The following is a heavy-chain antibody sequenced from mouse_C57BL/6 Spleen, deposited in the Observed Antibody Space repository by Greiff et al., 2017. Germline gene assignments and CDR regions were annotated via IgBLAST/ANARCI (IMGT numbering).Heavy chain of an antibody. CDR3: APSYYSKDAMDY. D-gene: IGHD2-5*01. CDR2: IDPNSGGT. J-gene: IGHJ4*01. Sequence: VKLVESGAELVKPGASVKLSCKASGYTFTRYWMHWVKQRPGRGLEWIGRIDPNSGGTKYNEKFKSKATLTVDKPSSTAYMQLSSLTSEDSAVYYCAPSYYSKDAMDYGGQGTSVTVSS. V-gene: IGHV1-72*01. CDR1: GYTFTRYW.